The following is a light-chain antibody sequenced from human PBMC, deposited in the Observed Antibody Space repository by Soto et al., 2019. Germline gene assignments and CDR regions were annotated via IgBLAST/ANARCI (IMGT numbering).Light chain of an antibody. CDR3: SSYTRRSTYV. V-gene: IGLV2-14*03. CDR1: SSDVGSYNV. CDR2: DVS. J-gene: IGLJ1*01. Sequence: SALTQPASVSGSPGQSITIPCSGTSSDVGSYNVVSWYQQHPGKAPKLVIYDVSNRPSGVSPRFSGAKSGNTASLTIAGLQAEYEADYYCSSYTRRSTYVFGTGTKVTV.